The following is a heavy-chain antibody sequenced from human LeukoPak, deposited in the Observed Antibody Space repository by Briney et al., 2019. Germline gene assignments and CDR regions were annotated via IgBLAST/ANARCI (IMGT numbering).Heavy chain of an antibody. D-gene: IGHD2-2*01. J-gene: IGHJ4*02. Sequence: SETLSLTWAVYGGSFSGYYWSWIRQPPGKGLEWIGEINHSGSTNYNPSLKSRVTISVDTSKNQFSLKLSSVTAADTAVYYCARRGGRYCSSTSCRPPDYWGQGTLVTVSS. CDR2: INHSGST. V-gene: IGHV4-34*01. CDR3: ARRGGRYCSSTSCRPPDY. CDR1: GGSFSGYY.